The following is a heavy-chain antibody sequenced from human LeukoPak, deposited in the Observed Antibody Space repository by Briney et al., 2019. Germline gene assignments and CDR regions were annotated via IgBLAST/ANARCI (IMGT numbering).Heavy chain of an antibody. CDR1: GYTFTNYD. CDR2: MNPNSGNT. Sequence: ASVKVSCNASGYTFTNYDINWVRQATGQGLEWMGWMNPNSGNTGFPQKFQGRITITRNTSISTACMELTSLRSEDTAVYYCARDLFGLYSYGYMDYWGQGTLVTVSS. V-gene: IGHV1-8*03. CDR3: ARDLFGLYSYGYMDY. J-gene: IGHJ4*02. D-gene: IGHD5-18*01.